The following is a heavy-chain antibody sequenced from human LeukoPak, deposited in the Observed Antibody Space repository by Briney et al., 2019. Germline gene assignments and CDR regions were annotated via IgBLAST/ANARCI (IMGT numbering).Heavy chain of an antibody. CDR1: GYTFTSYY. Sequence: ASVNVSCKASGYTFTSYYMHWVRQAPGQGLEWMGIINPSGGSTSYAQKFQGRVTMTRDTSTSTVYMELSSLRSEDTAVYYCASDGPPGIAAAGINNYWGQGTLVTVSS. V-gene: IGHV1-46*01. CDR3: ASDGPPGIAAAGINNY. CDR2: INPSGGST. D-gene: IGHD6-13*01. J-gene: IGHJ4*02.